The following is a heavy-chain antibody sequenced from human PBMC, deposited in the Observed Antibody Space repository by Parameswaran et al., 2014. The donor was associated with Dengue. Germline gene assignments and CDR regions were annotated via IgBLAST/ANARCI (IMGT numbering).Heavy chain of an antibody. Sequence: SWVRQAPGQGLEWMGGFIPIFATRNYAQKFQGRVTITTDESTSTAYMELSSLRSDDTAVYYCATSSSPGELSDYWGQGTLVTVSS. D-gene: IGHD1-7*01. CDR3: ATSSSPGELSDY. CDR2: FIPIFATR. J-gene: IGHJ4*02. V-gene: IGHV1-69*05.